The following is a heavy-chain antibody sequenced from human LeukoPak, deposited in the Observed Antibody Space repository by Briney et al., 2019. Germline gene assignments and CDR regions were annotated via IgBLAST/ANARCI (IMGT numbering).Heavy chain of an antibody. J-gene: IGHJ4*02. D-gene: IGHD4-17*01. CDR2: ISYDGSNK. V-gene: IGHV3-30*18. CDR1: GFTFGSYG. Sequence: GGSLRLSCAASGFTFGSYGMHWVRQAPGKGLEWVAVISYDGSNKYYADSVKGRFTISRDNSKNTLYLQMNSLRAEDTAVYYCANGRKLTTVKESTFDYWGQGTLVTVSS. CDR3: ANGRKLTTVKESTFDY.